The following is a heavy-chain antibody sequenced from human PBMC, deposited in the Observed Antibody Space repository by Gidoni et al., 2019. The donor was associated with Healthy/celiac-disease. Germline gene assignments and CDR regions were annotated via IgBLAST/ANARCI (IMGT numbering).Heavy chain of an antibody. CDR3: AKDRTGSSGWRTGERFDY. V-gene: IGHV3-23*01. D-gene: IGHD6-19*01. CDR2: ISGSGGST. CDR1: VFTFSSYA. J-gene: IGHJ4*02. Sequence: EVQVLESGGGLVQPGGSRRLSCAASVFTFSSYARSWVRQAPGKGLEWVSAISGSGGSTYYADSVKGRFTISRDNSKNTLYLQMNSLRAEDTAVYYCAKDRTGSSGWRTGERFDYWGQGTLVTVSS.